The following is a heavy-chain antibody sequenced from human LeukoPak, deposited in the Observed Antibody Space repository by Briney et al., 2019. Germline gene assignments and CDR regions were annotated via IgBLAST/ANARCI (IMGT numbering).Heavy chain of an antibody. Sequence: GGSLRLFSAVFEFTVSSNYMSWVRQAPGKGLEWVSVIYSGAGTHYADSVKGRFTISRDNSKNTLYLQMNSLRVEDTAVYYCARGSSGYSFDYWGQGTLVTVSS. CDR3: ARGSSGYSFDY. J-gene: IGHJ4*02. D-gene: IGHD3-22*01. V-gene: IGHV3-53*01. CDR2: IYSGAGT. CDR1: EFTVSSNY.